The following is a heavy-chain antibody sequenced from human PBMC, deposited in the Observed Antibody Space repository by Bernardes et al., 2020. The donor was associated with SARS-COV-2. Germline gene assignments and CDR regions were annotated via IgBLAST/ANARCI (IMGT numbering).Heavy chain of an antibody. CDR3: ARSRITIFGVVDYGMDV. CDR1: GFSLSTSAMC. CDR2: IDWDDDK. V-gene: IGHV2-70*01. D-gene: IGHD3-3*01. J-gene: IGHJ6*02. Sequence: SGPTLVKPTQTLTLTCTFSGFSLSTSAMCVSWIRQPPGKALEWLALIDWDDDKYYTTSLTTRLTISKDTSKNQVVLTMTNMDPVDTATYYCARSRITIFGVVDYGMDVWGQGTTVTVAS.